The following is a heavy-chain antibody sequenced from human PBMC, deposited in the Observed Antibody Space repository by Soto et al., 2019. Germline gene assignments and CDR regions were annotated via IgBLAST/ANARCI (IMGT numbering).Heavy chain of an antibody. J-gene: IGHJ4*02. V-gene: IGHV4-59*08. D-gene: IGHD6-13*01. CDR2: IYYSGST. Sequence: SVTMPVTCTVSGGYIISYYWSWIRKTPGKGLEWIGYIYYSGSTNYNPSLKSRVTISVDTSKNQFSLKLSSVTAADTAVYYCARHSYSSSWYSSDYWGQGTLVTVSS. CDR1: GGYIISYY. CDR3: ARHSYSSSWYSSDY.